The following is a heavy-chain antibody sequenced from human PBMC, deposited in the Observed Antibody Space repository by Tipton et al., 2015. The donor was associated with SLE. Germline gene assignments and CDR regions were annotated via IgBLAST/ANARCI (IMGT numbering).Heavy chain of an antibody. D-gene: IGHD7-27*01. CDR1: GYSISSGYY. CDR3: ARQLGMGYYYYMDV. V-gene: IGHV4-38-2*02. J-gene: IGHJ6*03. CDR2: IYHSGST. Sequence: TLSLTCTVSGYSISSGYYWGWIRQPPGKGLEWIGSIYHSGSTYYNPSPKSRVTISVDTSKNQFSLKLSSVTAADTAVYYCARQLGMGYYYYMDVWGKGTTVTVSS.